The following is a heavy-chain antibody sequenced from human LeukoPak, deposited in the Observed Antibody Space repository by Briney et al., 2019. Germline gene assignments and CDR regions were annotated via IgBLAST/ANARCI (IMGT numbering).Heavy chain of an antibody. CDR3: ARSTAAGPGY. J-gene: IGHJ4*02. CDR2: IYHSGST. Sequence: SETLSLTCAVSGYSISSGYYWGWIRPPPGKGLEWIGSIYHSGSTYYNPSLESRVTISVDTSKNQFSLKLSSVTAADTAVYYCARSTAAGPGYWGQGTLVTVSS. V-gene: IGHV4-38-2*01. D-gene: IGHD6-13*01. CDR1: GYSISSGYY.